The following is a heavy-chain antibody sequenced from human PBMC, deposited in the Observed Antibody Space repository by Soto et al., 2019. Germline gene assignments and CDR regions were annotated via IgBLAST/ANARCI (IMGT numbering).Heavy chain of an antibody. CDR1: GGTFSSYA. CDR3: ARESGERDPLDY. D-gene: IGHD1-1*01. J-gene: IGHJ4*02. Sequence: QVQLVQSGAEVKKPGASVKVSCKASGGTFSSYAISWVRQAPGQGLEWMGGIIPIFGTANYAQKFQGRVTITADEATITAYTELSSLRSEYTAVYDCARESGERDPLDYCGQGTLVTVAS. V-gene: IGHV1-69*12. CDR2: IIPIFGTA.